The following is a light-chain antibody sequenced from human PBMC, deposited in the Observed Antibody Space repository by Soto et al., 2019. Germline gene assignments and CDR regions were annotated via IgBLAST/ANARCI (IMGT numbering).Light chain of an antibody. CDR1: SSNIGSDY. CDR2: SNN. Sequence: QSVLTQPPSASGTPGPRVTISCSGSSSNIGSDYVYWYQQLPGTAPKLLIYSNNQRPSGVPDRFSGSKSGTSASLAISGLRSEDEADYYCASWDDRLSWVVGGGTKLTVL. J-gene: IGLJ3*02. CDR3: ASWDDRLSWV. V-gene: IGLV1-47*02.